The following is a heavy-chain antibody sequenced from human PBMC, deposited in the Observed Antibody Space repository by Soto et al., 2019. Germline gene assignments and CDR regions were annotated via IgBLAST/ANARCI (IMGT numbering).Heavy chain of an antibody. V-gene: IGHV3-74*01. CDR3: ARVAVVTRGIDF. Sequence: EVQLVESGGGLVQPGGSLRLSCVASGFTFSSSWMHWVRQAPGKGLVWVSRVNEYGTDTNYADFVKGRFTISRDNAKNTVYLQMNSLGVEDTAVYFCARVAVVTRGIDFWGQGTLVTVSS. CDR1: GFTFSSSW. CDR2: VNEYGTDT. J-gene: IGHJ4*02. D-gene: IGHD6-19*01.